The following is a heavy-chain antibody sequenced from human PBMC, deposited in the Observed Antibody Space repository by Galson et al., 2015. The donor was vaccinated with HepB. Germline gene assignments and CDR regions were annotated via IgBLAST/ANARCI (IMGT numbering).Heavy chain of an antibody. CDR1: GFTFSNAW. CDR2: IKSKTDGGTT. J-gene: IGHJ4*02. Sequence: SLRLSCAASGFTFSNAWMSWVRQAPGKGLEWVGRIKSKTDGGTTDYAAPVKGRFTISRDDSKNTLYLQMNSLKTEDTAVYYCTPSLAAAGRFDYWGQGTLVTVSS. V-gene: IGHV3-15*01. CDR3: TPSLAAAGRFDY. D-gene: IGHD6-13*01.